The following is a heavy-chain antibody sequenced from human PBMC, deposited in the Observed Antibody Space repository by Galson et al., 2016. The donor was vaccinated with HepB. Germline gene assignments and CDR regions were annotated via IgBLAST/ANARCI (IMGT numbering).Heavy chain of an antibody. CDR1: GFTFSRIA. CDR3: ARGRPYCSSTSCYPTYYYYYGMDV. V-gene: IGHV3-30*04. CDR2: ISYDGGSN. Sequence: SLRLSCAASGFTFSRIAMHWVRQAPGKGLKWVAVISYDGGSNYYADSVKGRFTISRDNSKNTLYLQMNSLRAEDTAVYYCARGRPYCSSTSCYPTYYYYYGMDVWGQRTTVTVSS. J-gene: IGHJ6*02. D-gene: IGHD2-2*01.